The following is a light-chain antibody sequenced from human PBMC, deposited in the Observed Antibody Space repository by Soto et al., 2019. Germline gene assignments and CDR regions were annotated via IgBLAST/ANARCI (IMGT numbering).Light chain of an antibody. CDR2: NVS. Sequence: QSVLTQPASVSGSPGQSITISCTGTSSDVGAYNYVSWYQQHPGKAPKLIIYNVSNRPSGVSNRFSGSKSANTASPTIFGLQAEDEADYYCSSFTDRTTVLFGGGTKLTVL. CDR1: SSDVGAYNY. V-gene: IGLV2-14*01. J-gene: IGLJ2*01. CDR3: SSFTDRTTVL.